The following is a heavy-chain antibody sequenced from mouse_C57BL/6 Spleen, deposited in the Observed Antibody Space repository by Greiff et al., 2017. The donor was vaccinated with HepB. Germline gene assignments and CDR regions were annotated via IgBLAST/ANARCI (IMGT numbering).Heavy chain of an antibody. V-gene: IGHV1-39*01. Sequence: EVQLQQSGPELVKPGASVKISCTASGYSFTDYNMNWVKQSNGKSLEWIGVINPNDGTTSYNQKFKGKATMTVDQSSSTAYMQHNSLTSEDSAVYYCAIYGSGGVDYWGQGTSVTVSS. D-gene: IGHD1-1*01. CDR3: AIYGSGGVDY. CDR2: INPNDGTT. CDR1: GYSFTDYN. J-gene: IGHJ4*01.